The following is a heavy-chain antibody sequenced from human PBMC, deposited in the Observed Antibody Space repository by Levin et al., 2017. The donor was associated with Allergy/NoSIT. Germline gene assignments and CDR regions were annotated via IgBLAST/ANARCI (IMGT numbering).Heavy chain of an antibody. J-gene: IGHJ4*02. V-gene: IGHV3-21*01. CDR3: AGERGVVADFRHFDY. CDR2: INTYTGNK. Sequence: PGGSLRLSCAASGFTFTDYGFNWVRQAPGKGLEWVSSINTYTGNKAYSGPVKGRFTISRDNARNSVYLQMNSLIVEDTAVYYCAGERGVVADFRHFDYWGQGTLVTISS. CDR1: GFTFTDYG. D-gene: IGHD2-21*01.